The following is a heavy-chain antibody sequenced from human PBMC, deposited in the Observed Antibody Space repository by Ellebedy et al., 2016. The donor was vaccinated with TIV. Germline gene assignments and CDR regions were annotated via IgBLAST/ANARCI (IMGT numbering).Heavy chain of an antibody. CDR2: INHSGST. CDR3: ARAGYCSSTSCYALGYFDY. D-gene: IGHD2-2*01. V-gene: IGHV4-34*01. J-gene: IGHJ4*02. Sequence: SETLSLTCTVSGGSISSYYWSWIRQPPGKGLEWIGEINHSGSTNYNPSLKSRVTISVDTSKNQFSLKLSPVTAADTAVYYCARAGYCSSTSCYALGYFDYWGQGTLVTVSS. CDR1: GGSISSYY.